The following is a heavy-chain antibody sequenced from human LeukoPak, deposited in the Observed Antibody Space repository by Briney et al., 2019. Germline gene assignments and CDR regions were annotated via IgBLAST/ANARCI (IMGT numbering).Heavy chain of an antibody. CDR2: ISSSSSTI. CDR3: ARDYYDSSPDAFDI. V-gene: IGHV3-48*02. Sequence: GGSLRLSCAASGFTFSSYSMNWVRQPPGKGQEWVSHISSSSSTIYYADSVKGRFTISRDNAKTSLYLQMNSLRDEDTAVYYCARDYYDSSPDAFDIWGQGTMVTVSS. J-gene: IGHJ3*02. D-gene: IGHD3-22*01. CDR1: GFTFSSYS.